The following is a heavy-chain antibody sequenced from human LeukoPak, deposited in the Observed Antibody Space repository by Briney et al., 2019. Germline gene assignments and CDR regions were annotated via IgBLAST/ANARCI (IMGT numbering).Heavy chain of an antibody. J-gene: IGHJ4*02. CDR3: ARDGPGEKSNFDF. Sequence: GASVKVSCKASGYSFTDYYLHWVRQAPGQGLEWMGWINPKSGGTKYAQKFQGRVTMTRDTSINTAYMELSRLRSDDTAVYYCARDGPGEKSNFDFWGQGTLVTVSS. CDR1: GYSFTDYY. V-gene: IGHV1-2*02. D-gene: IGHD1-26*01. CDR2: INPKSGGT.